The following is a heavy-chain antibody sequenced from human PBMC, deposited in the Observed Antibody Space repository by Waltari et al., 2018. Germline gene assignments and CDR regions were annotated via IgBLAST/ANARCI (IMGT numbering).Heavy chain of an antibody. V-gene: IGHV3-7*03. D-gene: IGHD1-26*01. J-gene: IGHJ4*02. CDR1: GFTFSSYW. CDR2: IKQDGSEK. Sequence: EVQLVESGGGLVQPGGSLRLSCAASGFTFSSYWMSWVRQAPGKGLEWVANIKQDGSEKYYVDSVKGRFTISRDNAKNSLYLQMNSLRSEDTAVYYCARDKGSVGAQHPPEYWGQGTLVTVSS. CDR3: ARDKGSVGAQHPPEY.